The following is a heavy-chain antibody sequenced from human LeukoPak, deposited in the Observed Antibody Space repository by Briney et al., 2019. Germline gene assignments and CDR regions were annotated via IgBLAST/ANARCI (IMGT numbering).Heavy chain of an antibody. Sequence: GGSLRLSCTTSGFAFDDFAMSWVRQPAGKGLERVGFIRRRAYGGAAEYAASVKGRFIISRDDSKGIAYLQMNSLKTEDTAVYYCSRNGLVDFDYWGQGSRVIVSP. V-gene: IGHV3-49*04. J-gene: IGHJ4*02. CDR1: GFAFDDFA. CDR3: SRNGLVDFDY. CDR2: IRRRAYGGAA.